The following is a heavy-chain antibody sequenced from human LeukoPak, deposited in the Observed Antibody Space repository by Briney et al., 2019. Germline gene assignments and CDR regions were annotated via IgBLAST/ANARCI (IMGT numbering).Heavy chain of an antibody. CDR3: ARGRRSVTLHAFDI. CDR2: INHSGST. D-gene: IGHD4-17*01. J-gene: IGHJ3*02. CDR1: GGSFSGYY. V-gene: IGHV4-34*01. Sequence: SETLSLTCAVYGGSFSGYYWSLIRQPPGKGLEWIGEINHSGSTNYNPSLKSRVTISVDTSKNQFSLKLSSVTAADTAVYYCARGRRSVTLHAFDIWGQGTMVTVSS.